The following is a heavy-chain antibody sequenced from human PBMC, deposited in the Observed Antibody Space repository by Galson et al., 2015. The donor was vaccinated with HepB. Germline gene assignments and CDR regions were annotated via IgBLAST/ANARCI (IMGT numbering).Heavy chain of an antibody. D-gene: IGHD1-1*01. V-gene: IGHV3-30*03. Sequence: SLRLSCAASGFTFSNYGMHWVRQAPGKGLEWVAVISYDGSNKYYADSVKGRFTISRDNSQNTLYLQMNSLRPEDTAVYYCARDRVHLWRGFYYYYYGMDVWGQGTTVTVSS. CDR2: ISYDGSNK. J-gene: IGHJ6*02. CDR1: GFTFSNYG. CDR3: ARDRVHLWRGFYYYYYGMDV.